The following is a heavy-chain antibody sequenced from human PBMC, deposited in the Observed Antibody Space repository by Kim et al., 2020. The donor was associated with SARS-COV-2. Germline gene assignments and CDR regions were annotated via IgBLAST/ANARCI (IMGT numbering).Heavy chain of an antibody. V-gene: IGHV1-18*01. J-gene: IGHJ5*02. CDR2: ISAYKCNT. D-gene: IGHD3-22*01. Sequence: ASVKVSCKASGYTFTDYHVFWVRQAPGQGLEWMGWISAYKCNTYYAEKFRGRVTMTTDTFTSTVFMELRGLRSDDTAVYYCARARIVAVAGFDPWG. CDR1: GYTFTDYH. CDR3: ARARIVAVAGFDP.